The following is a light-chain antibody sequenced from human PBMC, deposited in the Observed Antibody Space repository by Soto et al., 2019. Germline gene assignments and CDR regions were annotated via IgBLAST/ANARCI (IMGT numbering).Light chain of an antibody. V-gene: IGKV2-28*01. J-gene: IGKJ1*01. CDR1: QSLLHSNGYNY. Sequence: DIVMTQSPLSLPVTPGEPASISCRSSQSLLHSNGYNYLDWYLQKPGQSPQLLIYLGSNRASGVPDWFSGSGSGTDFTLTISRVEAEDVGVYYCMQAIHTPWTFGQGTKVEIK. CDR2: LGS. CDR3: MQAIHTPWT.